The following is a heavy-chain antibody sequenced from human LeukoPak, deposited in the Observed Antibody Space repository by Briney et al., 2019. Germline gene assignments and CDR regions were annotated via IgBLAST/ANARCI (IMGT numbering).Heavy chain of an antibody. CDR2: IYYSGST. D-gene: IGHD3-22*01. J-gene: IGHJ4*02. CDR1: GGSISSSSYY. V-gene: IGHV4-39*01. Sequence: SETLSLTCTVSGGSISSSSYYWGWIRQPPGKGLEWIGSIYYSGSTYYNPSLKSRVTISVDTSKNQFSLKLSSVTAAHTAVYYCARHERNYDSSGYYLATLYFDYWGQGTLVTVSS. CDR3: ARHERNYDSSGYYLATLYFDY.